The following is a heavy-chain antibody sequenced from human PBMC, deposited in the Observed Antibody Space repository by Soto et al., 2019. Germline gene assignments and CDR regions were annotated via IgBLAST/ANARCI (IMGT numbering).Heavy chain of an antibody. CDR3: ARAYSGRLPRRADYYYAMDV. CDR2: LGAADDP. CDR1: AFTLSAYD. D-gene: IGHD2-15*01. J-gene: IGHJ6*02. Sequence: SLRLSCAASAFTLSAYDMHWVRQPNGKGLEWVSALGAADDPYYLGSVKGRFTISRENAKNSLYLQMNNLRAGDTAVYYCARAYSGRLPRRADYYYAMDVWGQGTTVTVSS. V-gene: IGHV3-13*05.